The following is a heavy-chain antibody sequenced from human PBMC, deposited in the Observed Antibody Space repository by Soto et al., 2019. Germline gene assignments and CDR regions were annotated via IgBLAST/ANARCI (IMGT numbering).Heavy chain of an antibody. CDR1: GGSISSSSYY. J-gene: IGHJ4*02. V-gene: IGHV4-39*01. D-gene: IGHD6-19*01. CDR3: ARVAVAGYFDY. CDR2: IYYSGST. Sequence: SETLSLTCTVSGGSISSSSYYWGWIRQPPGKGLEWIGSIYYSGSTYYNPSLKSRVTISVDTSKNQFSLKLSSVTAADTAVYYCARVAVAGYFDYWGQGTLVTVSS.